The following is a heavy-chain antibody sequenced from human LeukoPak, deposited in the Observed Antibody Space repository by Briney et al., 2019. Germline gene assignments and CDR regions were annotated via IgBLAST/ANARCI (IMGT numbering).Heavy chain of an antibody. Sequence: SGTLSLTCGVSGFSISSSNWWTWVRQPPGEGLEWIGEIQHSESTNYNPSLKSRVTLSVDKSKNHFSLNLISVTAADTAVYYCARDRRYTASWYQNYDSGGTYPTFDYWGQGTLVTVSS. V-gene: IGHV4-4*02. J-gene: IGHJ4*02. CDR2: IQHSEST. D-gene: IGHD3-22*01. CDR1: GFSISSSNW. CDR3: ARDRRYTASWYQNYDSGGTYPTFDY.